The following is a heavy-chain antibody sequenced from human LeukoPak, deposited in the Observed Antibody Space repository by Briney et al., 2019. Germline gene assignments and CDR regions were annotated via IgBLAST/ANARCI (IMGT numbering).Heavy chain of an antibody. CDR1: GLTFSSYA. CDR2: ISGRGDCT. J-gene: IGHJ4*02. V-gene: IGHV3-23*01. Sequence: GGSLRLSCAASGLTFSSYAMRWVRQAPGKGLEWVSAISGRGDCTYYADSVKGRFTISRDNSKNTLSLQMSSLRPEDTAVYYCAKSDCTYITCYVLDYWGQGTLVTVSS. D-gene: IGHD2-2*01. CDR3: AKSDCTYITCYVLDY.